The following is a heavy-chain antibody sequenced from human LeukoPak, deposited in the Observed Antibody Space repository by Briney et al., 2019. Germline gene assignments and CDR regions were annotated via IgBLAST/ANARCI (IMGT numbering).Heavy chain of an antibody. V-gene: IGHV4-61*08. CDR2: IYYSGST. D-gene: IGHD4-4*01. J-gene: IGHJ3*02. Sequence: PSETLSLTCAVSGGSINSGAYYWSWIRQHPGKGLEWIGYIYYSGSTNYNPSLKSRVTISVDTSKNQFSLKLSSVTAADTAVYYCARGGYRFKAFDIWGQGTMVTVSS. CDR3: ARGGYRFKAFDI. CDR1: GGSINSGAYY.